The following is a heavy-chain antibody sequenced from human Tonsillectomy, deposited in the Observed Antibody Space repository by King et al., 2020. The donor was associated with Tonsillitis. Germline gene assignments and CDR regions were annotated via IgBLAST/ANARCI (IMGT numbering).Heavy chain of an antibody. CDR2: ISSDGRKK. CDR3: AKARQWLVHFDY. Sequence: VQLVESGGGVVQPGRSLRLSCAASGFTFSSYVIHWVRQAPGKGLEWGAVISSDGRKKYYAASVRGRFTISRDNSKNTLYLQMNSLRADDTAEYYCAKARQWLVHFDYWGQGTLVTVSS. V-gene: IGHV3-30*18. CDR1: GFTFSSYV. D-gene: IGHD6-19*01. J-gene: IGHJ4*02.